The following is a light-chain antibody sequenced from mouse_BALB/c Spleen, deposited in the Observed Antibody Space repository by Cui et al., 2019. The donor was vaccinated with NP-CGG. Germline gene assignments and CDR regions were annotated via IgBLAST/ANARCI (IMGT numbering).Light chain of an antibody. Sequence: DIQMTQFPASLSVSVGETVTITCRASENIYSNLAWYQQKQGKSPQLLVYAATNLADGVPSRFSGSGSGTQYSLKINSLQSEDFGSYYCQHFWGTPWTFGGGTKLEIK. J-gene: IGKJ1*01. CDR3: QHFWGTPWT. CDR1: ENIYSN. V-gene: IGKV12-46*01. CDR2: AAT.